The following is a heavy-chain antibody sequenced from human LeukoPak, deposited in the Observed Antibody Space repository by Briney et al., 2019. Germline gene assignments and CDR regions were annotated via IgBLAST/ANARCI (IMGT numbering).Heavy chain of an antibody. D-gene: IGHD3-10*01. CDR1: GFAFSDYY. V-gene: IGHV3-11*01. Sequence: GGSLRLSCAVSGFAFSDYYMSWIRQAPGKGLEWVSYISSSGSTIYYADSVKGRFTISRDNAKNSLYLQMNSLRAEDTAVYYCARGLYTMIRGVIIYWGQGTLVTVSS. CDR2: ISSSGSTI. J-gene: IGHJ4*02. CDR3: ARGLYTMIRGVIIY.